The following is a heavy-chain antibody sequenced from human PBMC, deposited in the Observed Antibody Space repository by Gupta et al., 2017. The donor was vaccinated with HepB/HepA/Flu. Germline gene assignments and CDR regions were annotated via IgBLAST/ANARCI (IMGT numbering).Heavy chain of an antibody. J-gene: IGHJ4*02. CDR1: GYNFTSYY. CDR3: AREIGVVVGAKYFDY. D-gene: IGHD2-15*01. Sequence: QVQLVQSGAEVKKPGASVKVSCKASGYNFTSYYMHWVRQAPGQGLEWMGIINPSGGSTSYAQKFQGRVTMTRDTSTSTVYMELSSLRSEDTAVYYCAREIGVVVGAKYFDYWGQGTLVTVSS. V-gene: IGHV1-46*01. CDR2: INPSGGST.